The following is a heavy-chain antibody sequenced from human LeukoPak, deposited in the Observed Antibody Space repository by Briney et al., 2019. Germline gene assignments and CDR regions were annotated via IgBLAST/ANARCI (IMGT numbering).Heavy chain of an antibody. Sequence: SETLSLTCTVSGDSISSYYWSWIRQHPGKGLEWIGYIYYSGSTNYNPSLKSRVTISVDTSKNQFSLKLSTVTAADTAVYYCARATGGYYYYYYMDVWGKGTTVTVPS. J-gene: IGHJ6*03. CDR2: IYYSGST. V-gene: IGHV4-59*01. CDR1: GDSISSYY. D-gene: IGHD3-16*01. CDR3: ARATGGYYYYYYMDV.